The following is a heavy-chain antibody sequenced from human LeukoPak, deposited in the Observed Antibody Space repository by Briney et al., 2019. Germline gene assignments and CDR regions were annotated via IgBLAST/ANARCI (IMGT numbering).Heavy chain of an antibody. CDR1: GDSIRNYN. J-gene: IGHJ4*02. Sequence: SETLSLTCTVSGDSIRNYNWNWIRQPPGKGLEWIGLINYSGSANYNPSLTSRVTISVDTSKKQFSLKLRSVTTADTAVYFCAGDSVGFDSWGQGTLVNVSS. CDR2: INYSGSA. V-gene: IGHV4-59*01. D-gene: IGHD1-26*01. CDR3: AGDSVGFDS.